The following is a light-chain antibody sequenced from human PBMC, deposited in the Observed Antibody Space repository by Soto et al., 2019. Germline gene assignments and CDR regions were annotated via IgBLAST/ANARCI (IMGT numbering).Light chain of an antibody. CDR1: SSNIGSNS. CDR3: SAWDDGFWV. V-gene: IGLV1-44*01. Sequence: QAVVTQPPSASGTPGQRVIISCSGSSSNIGSNSVNWYQQFPGTAPKLLIYNTDLRPSGVPDRFSGSKSGTSASLAISGLQSEDEADYYCSAWDDGFWVFGGGTKVTVL. CDR2: NTD. J-gene: IGLJ3*02.